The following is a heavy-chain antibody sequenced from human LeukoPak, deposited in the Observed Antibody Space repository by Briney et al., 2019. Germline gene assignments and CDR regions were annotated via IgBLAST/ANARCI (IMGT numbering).Heavy chain of an antibody. D-gene: IGHD3-9*01. CDR3: TTDSYYDILTGNLFDY. Sequence: PGGPLRLSCAASGFTFSNVWMSWVRQAPGKGLEWVGRIKSKVDGVTSDYASPVKGRFTMSRDDSKNMLYLQMSSLRTEDTAVYYCTTDSYYDILTGNLFDYWGQGTLVTVSS. J-gene: IGHJ4*02. CDR1: GFTFSNVW. V-gene: IGHV3-15*01. CDR2: IKSKVDGVTS.